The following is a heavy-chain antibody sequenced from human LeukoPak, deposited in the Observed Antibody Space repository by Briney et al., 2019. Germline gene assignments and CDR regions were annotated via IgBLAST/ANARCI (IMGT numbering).Heavy chain of an antibody. D-gene: IGHD3-3*01. J-gene: IGHJ6*02. Sequence: MPSETLSLTCTVSGGSISSYYWSWIRQPPGKGLEWIGYIYYSGSTNYNPSLKSRVTISVDTSKNQFSLKLSSVTAADTAVYYCARANRKLRFLEWLPEGYYYYGMDVWGQGTTVTVSS. V-gene: IGHV4-59*01. CDR3: ARANRKLRFLEWLPEGYYYYGMDV. CDR2: IYYSGST. CDR1: GGSISSYY.